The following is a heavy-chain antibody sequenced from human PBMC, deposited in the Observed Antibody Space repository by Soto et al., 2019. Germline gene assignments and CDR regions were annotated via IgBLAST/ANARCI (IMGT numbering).Heavy chain of an antibody. CDR3: ARRLKGYLIDY. J-gene: IGHJ4*02. CDR2: IYYSGST. D-gene: IGHD2-15*01. Sequence: SETLSLTCTVFGGSISSSSYYWGWIRQPPGKGLEWIGSIYYSGSTYYNPSLKSRVTISVDTSKNQFSLKLSSVTAADTAVYCCARRLKGYLIDYWGQGTLVTVSS. V-gene: IGHV4-39*01. CDR1: GGSISSSSYY.